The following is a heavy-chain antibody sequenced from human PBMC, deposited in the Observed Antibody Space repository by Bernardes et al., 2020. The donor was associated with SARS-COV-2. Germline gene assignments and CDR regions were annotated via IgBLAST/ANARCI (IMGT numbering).Heavy chain of an antibody. CDR2: IFYSGFT. Sequence: SETLSLTCTVSGGDGSISPYYWSWVRQPPGKRLEWIGNIFYSGFTNYNPSLRSRVTISVDRSKNQFSLKLSSVTAADTAIYYCAREYFDVIDGYSSGRRCYGMDGWGQGTTVTVSS. J-gene: IGHJ6*02. CDR3: AREYFDVIDGYSSGRRCYGMDG. CDR1: GGDGSISPYY. D-gene: IGHD5-18*01. V-gene: IGHV4-59*12.